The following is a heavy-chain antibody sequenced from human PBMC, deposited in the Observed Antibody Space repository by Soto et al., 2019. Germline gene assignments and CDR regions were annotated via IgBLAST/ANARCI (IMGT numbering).Heavy chain of an antibody. J-gene: IGHJ5*02. CDR2: IIPIFGTA. CDR1: GYTFTGYY. CDR3: ARALFAYYDILTGSFFDP. D-gene: IGHD3-9*01. V-gene: IGHV1-69*13. Sequence: SVKVSCKASGYTFTGYYIHWVRQAPGQGLEWMGGIIPIFGTANYAQKFQGRVTITADESTSTAYMELSSLRSEDTAVYYCARALFAYYDILTGSFFDPWGQGTLVTVSS.